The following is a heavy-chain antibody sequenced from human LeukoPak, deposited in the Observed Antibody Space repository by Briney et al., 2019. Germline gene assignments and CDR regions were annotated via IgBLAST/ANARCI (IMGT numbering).Heavy chain of an antibody. Sequence: GGSLRLSCAASGFTFSSYAMSWVRQAPGKGLEWVSAISGSGGSTYYADSVKGQFTISRDNSKNTLYLQMNSLRAEDTAVYYCAKDYTMVRGVIYYYYYYMDVWGKGTTVTISS. J-gene: IGHJ6*03. CDR1: GFTFSSYA. V-gene: IGHV3-23*01. CDR3: AKDYTMVRGVIYYYYYYMDV. CDR2: ISGSGGST. D-gene: IGHD3-10*01.